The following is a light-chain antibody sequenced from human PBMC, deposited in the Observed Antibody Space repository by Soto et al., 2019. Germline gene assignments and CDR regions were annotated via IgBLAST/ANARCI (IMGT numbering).Light chain of an antibody. J-gene: IGLJ1*01. CDR3: GSDAGSDNYV. CDR2: EVT. CDR1: SNDVGAYNY. Sequence: QSALTQPPSASGSPGQSVTISCTGSSNDVGAYNYVSWYQQHPGKAPKLIIYEVTKRPSGVPDRFSGSKSGNTASLTVSGLQDDVEDDYFCGSDAGSDNYVLGTGTKVTVL. V-gene: IGLV2-8*01.